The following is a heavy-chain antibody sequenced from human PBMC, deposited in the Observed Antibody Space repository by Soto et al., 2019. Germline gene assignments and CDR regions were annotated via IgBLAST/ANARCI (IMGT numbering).Heavy chain of an antibody. CDR3: ARDPSTINKLMGVSFDP. CDR1: GDTFGRFT. J-gene: IGHJ5*02. CDR2: IKPFSEIT. D-gene: IGHD4-4*01. Sequence: QIRLVQSGAEVQKPGSSVRVSCKASGDTFGRFTINWARQAPGQGLEWMGGIKPFSEITNYAQRFQGRVTFTADASTSTVYLELSSLRSEDTAMYYCARDPSTINKLMGVSFDPWSQGTLVTVSS. V-gene: IGHV1-69*12.